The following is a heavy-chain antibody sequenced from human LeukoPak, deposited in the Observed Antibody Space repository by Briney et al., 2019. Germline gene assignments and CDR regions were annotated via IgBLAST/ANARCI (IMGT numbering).Heavy chain of an antibody. CDR3: ARHVGYSSGWYGYYYYYMDV. Sequence: GESLKISCKGSGYSFTSYWIGWVRQMPGKGLEWMGIIHPGDSDTRYSPSSQGQVTISADKSISTAYLQWSSLKASDTAMYYCARHVGYSSGWYGYYYYYMDVWGKGTTVTVSS. CDR1: GYSFTSYW. J-gene: IGHJ6*03. CDR2: IHPGDSDT. D-gene: IGHD6-19*01. V-gene: IGHV5-51*01.